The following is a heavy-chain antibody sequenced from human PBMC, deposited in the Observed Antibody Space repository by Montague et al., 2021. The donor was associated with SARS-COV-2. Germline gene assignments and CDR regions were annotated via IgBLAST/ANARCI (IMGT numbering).Heavy chain of an antibody. J-gene: IGHJ6*02. CDR3: ARGADRYYFYDMDV. Sequence: CAISGDSVSSNSAAWNWIRQSPSRGLEWLGRTYYRSKWYNEYAVSVSSRITINPDTSKNQFSLQVNSVTPEDTAVYYCARGADRYYFYDMDVWGQGTTVTVSS. CDR1: GDSVSSNSAA. CDR2: TYYRSKWYN. V-gene: IGHV6-1*01. D-gene: IGHD6-19*01.